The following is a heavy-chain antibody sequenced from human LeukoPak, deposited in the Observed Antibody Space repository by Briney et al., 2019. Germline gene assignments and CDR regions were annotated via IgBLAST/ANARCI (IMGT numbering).Heavy chain of an antibody. CDR3: AKDHPTNDYGDYYFDY. V-gene: IGHV3-30*18. Sequence: GRSLRLFCAASGFTFSSYGMHWVRQAPGKGLEGVAVISYDGSNKYYADSVKGRFTISRDNSKNTLYLQMNSLRAEDTAVYYCAKDHPTNDYGDYYFDYWGQGTLVTVSS. CDR1: GFTFSSYG. CDR2: ISYDGSNK. J-gene: IGHJ4*02. D-gene: IGHD4-17*01.